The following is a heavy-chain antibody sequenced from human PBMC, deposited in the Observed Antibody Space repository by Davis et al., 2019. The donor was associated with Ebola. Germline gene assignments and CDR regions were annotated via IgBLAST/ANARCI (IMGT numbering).Heavy chain of an antibody. CDR2: IYGGGST. D-gene: IGHD2/OR15-2a*01. Sequence: GESLKISCAASGFTFSSYAMSWVRQAPGKGLEWVSVIYGGGSTYYADSVKGRFTISRDNSKNTLYLQMNSLRAEDTAVYYCARAGGSTTLTAPSMDVWGQGTTVTVSS. CDR1: GFTFSSYA. J-gene: IGHJ6*02. V-gene: IGHV3-23*03. CDR3: ARAGGSTTLTAPSMDV.